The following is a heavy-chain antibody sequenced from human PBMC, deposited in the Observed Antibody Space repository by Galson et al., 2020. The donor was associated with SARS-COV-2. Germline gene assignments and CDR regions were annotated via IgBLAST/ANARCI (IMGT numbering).Heavy chain of an antibody. CDR3: ANERRDGYYYYGMDV. V-gene: IGHV3-9*01. CDR2: ISWNSGSI. D-gene: IGHD1-1*01. CDR1: GFTFDDYA. J-gene: IGHJ6*02. Sequence: GGSLRLSCAASGFTFDDYAMHWVRQAPGKGLEWVSGISWNSGSIGYADSVKGRFTISRDNAKNSLYLQMNSLRAEDTALYYCANERRDGYYYYGMDVWGQGTTVTVSS.